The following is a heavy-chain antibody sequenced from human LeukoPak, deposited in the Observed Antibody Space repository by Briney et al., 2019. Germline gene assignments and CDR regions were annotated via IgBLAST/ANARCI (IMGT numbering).Heavy chain of an antibody. Sequence: GGSLRLSCAASGFTFSSYAMSWVRQAPGKGLEWVSAISGSGGSTYYADSVKGRFTISRDNSKNTLYLQMNSLKTEDTAVYYCTTWQLWELLDYWGQGTLVTVSS. CDR3: TTWQLWELLDY. D-gene: IGHD1-26*01. J-gene: IGHJ4*02. V-gene: IGHV3-23*01. CDR1: GFTFSSYA. CDR2: ISGSGGST.